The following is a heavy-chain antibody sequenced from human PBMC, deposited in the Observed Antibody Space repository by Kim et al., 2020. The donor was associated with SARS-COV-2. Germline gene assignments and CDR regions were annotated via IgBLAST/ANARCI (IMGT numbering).Heavy chain of an antibody. Sequence: ASVKVSCKASGYTFTSYGISWVRQAPGQGLEWMGWISAYNGKTNYAQKLQGRVTMTTDTSTSTAYMELRSLRSDDTAVYYCARRSADFWSGYYSGWGENYYYYYGMDVWGQGTTVTVSS. CDR1: GYTFTSYG. J-gene: IGHJ6*02. CDR2: ISAYNGKT. CDR3: ARRSADFWSGYYSGWGENYYYYYGMDV. D-gene: IGHD3-3*01. V-gene: IGHV1-18*01.